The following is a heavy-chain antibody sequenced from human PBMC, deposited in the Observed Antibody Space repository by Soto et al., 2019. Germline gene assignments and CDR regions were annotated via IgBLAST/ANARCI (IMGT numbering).Heavy chain of an antibody. D-gene: IGHD1-26*01. Sequence: PSETLSLTCAAYGGSFSGYYWSWLRQPPGKGLEWIGEINNSGCPNYNPSLKSRVTISVDTSKNQFSLKMTSVTAAHTAVYYCATASCCHHYFDPWGQGTLVTVSS. CDR3: ATASCCHHYFDP. V-gene: IGHV4-34*01. J-gene: IGHJ5*02. CDR2: INNSGCP. CDR1: GGSFSGYY.